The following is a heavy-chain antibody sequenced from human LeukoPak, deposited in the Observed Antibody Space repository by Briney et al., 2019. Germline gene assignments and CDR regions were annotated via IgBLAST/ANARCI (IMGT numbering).Heavy chain of an antibody. CDR2: IYHSGST. CDR3: ARALVAATGHFDY. D-gene: IGHD2-15*01. V-gene: IGHV4-4*02. CDR1: GGSISSSNW. J-gene: IGHJ4*02. Sequence: SETLSLTCAVSGGSISSSNWWSWVRQPPGKGLEWIGEIYHSGSTNYNPSLKSRVTISVDTSKNQFSLKLSSVTAADTAVYYCARALVAATGHFDYWGQGTLVTVSS.